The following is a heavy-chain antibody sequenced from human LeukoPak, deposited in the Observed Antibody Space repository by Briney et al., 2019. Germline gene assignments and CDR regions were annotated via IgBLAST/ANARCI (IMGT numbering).Heavy chain of an antibody. J-gene: IGHJ5*02. Sequence: PGGSLRLSCAASGFTFSSYSMNWVRQAPGKGLEWVSSISSSSSYIYYADSVKGRFTISRDNAKNSLYLQMNSLRAEDTAVYYLWKKPFITVYYGSSGHPAGWFEPWGQGTLVTVSS. CDR2: ISSSSSYI. CDR3: WKKPFITVYYGSSGHPAGWFEP. V-gene: IGHV3-21*01. D-gene: IGHD3-22*01. CDR1: GFTFSSYS.